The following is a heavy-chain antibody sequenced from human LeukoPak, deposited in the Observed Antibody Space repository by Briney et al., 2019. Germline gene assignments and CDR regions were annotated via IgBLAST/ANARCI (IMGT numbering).Heavy chain of an antibody. J-gene: IGHJ4*02. CDR3: ARDRGVTGVVDFDY. V-gene: IGHV1-18*01. D-gene: IGHD3-3*01. Sequence: GASVKVSCKASGYTFTSYGISWVRQAPGQGLEWMGWISAYNGNTNYAQKLQGRVTMTTDTSTSTAYMELRSLRSDDTAVYYCARDRGVTGVVDFDYWGQGTLVTVSS. CDR2: ISAYNGNT. CDR1: GYTFTSYG.